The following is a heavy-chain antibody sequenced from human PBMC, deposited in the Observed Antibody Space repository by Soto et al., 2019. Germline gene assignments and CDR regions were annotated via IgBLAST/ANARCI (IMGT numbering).Heavy chain of an antibody. Sequence: ASVKVSCKASGYTFTSYGISWVRQAPGQGLEWMGWISAYNGNTNYAQKLQGRVTMTTDTSTSTAYMELRSLRSDDTAVYYCARDYVTMIVVAQSDPLGMDVWGQRTTVTVSS. J-gene: IGHJ6*02. CDR3: ARDYVTMIVVAQSDPLGMDV. V-gene: IGHV1-18*04. CDR2: ISAYNGNT. CDR1: GYTFTSYG. D-gene: IGHD3-22*01.